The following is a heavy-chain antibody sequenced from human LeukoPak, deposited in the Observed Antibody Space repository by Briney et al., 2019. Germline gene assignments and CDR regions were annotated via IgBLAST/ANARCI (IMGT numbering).Heavy chain of an antibody. V-gene: IGHV3-21*01. CDR1: GFTFSSYS. D-gene: IGHD4-17*01. J-gene: IGHJ4*02. CDR2: ISSSSSYI. Sequence: GGSLRLSCAAPGFTFSSYSMNWVRQAPGKGLEWVSSISSSSSYIYYADSVKGRFTISRDNAKNSLYLQMNSLRAEDTAVYYCARDLGTVTGYFDYWGQGTLVTVSS. CDR3: ARDLGTVTGYFDY.